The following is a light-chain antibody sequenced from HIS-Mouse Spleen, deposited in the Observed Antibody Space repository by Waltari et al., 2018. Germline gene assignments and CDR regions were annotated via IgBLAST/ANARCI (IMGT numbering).Light chain of an antibody. V-gene: IGLV1-47*01. J-gene: IGLJ3*02. Sequence: QSVLTQPPSASGTPGQRVTISCSGRSSNSRSNYVYLYQQLPGTAPKRLIYRNNQRPSGVPDRFSGSKSGTSASLAISGLRSEDEADYYCAAWDDSLSGWVFGGGTKLTVL. CDR1: SSNSRSNY. CDR2: RNN. CDR3: AAWDDSLSGWV.